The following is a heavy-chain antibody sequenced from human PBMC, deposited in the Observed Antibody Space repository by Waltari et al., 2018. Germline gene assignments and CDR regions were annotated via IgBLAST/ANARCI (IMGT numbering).Heavy chain of an antibody. CDR3: ARHKAGTTADH. Sequence: QVQLQESGPGLVKPSETLSLTCTDSGGSITSNHWSWIRQPPGKGLEWIGYISYSGSTNYDPSLKSRVTMSVDTSKNQFSLKLSSVTAADTAVYYCARHKAGTTADHWGQGTLVTVSS. J-gene: IGHJ4*02. D-gene: IGHD1-7*01. CDR1: GGSITSNH. V-gene: IGHV4-59*08. CDR2: ISYSGST.